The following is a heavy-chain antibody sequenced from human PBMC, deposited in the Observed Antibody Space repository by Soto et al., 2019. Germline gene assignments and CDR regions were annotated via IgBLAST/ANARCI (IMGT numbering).Heavy chain of an antibody. D-gene: IGHD3-22*01. J-gene: IGHJ6*02. CDR3: AKDSYYYDSSGYPHYYYYGMDV. CDR2: ISGSGGST. CDR1: GFTFSSYA. Sequence: GGSLRLSCAASGFTFSSYAMSWVRQAPGKGLEWVSAISGSGGSTYYADYVKGRFTISRDKSKNTLYLQMYSLRAEDTAVYYFAKDSYYYDSSGYPHYYYYGMDVWGQGTTVTVSS. V-gene: IGHV3-23*01.